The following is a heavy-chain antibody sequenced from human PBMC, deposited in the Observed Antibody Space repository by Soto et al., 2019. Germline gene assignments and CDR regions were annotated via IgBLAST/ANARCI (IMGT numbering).Heavy chain of an antibody. CDR1: GDTFSSYA. CDR2: IIPLYGTT. J-gene: IGHJ5*01. D-gene: IGHD2-15*01. Sequence: QVQMVQSGAEVKKPGSSVKVSCKTSGDTFSSYAISWVRQAPGQGLAWMGGIIPLYGTTYYAENFQGRVTITADKSTTTAYMDLTSLRSEDTAVYFCARDSYCSGGSCPDGRFDSCGQGTLVSVSS. CDR3: ARDSYCSGGSCPDGRFDS. V-gene: IGHV1-69*06.